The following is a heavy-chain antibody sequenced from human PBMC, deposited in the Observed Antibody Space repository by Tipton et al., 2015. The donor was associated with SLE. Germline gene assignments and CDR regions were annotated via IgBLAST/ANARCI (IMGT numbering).Heavy chain of an antibody. Sequence: TLSLTCTVSGGSISSSSYYLAWIRQPPGRGREWIGNIYYSGSAYYNPSLTSPVTISVDTSKNDFYLKLTSVSAADTAVYYCARGNHDSWNGYFHYFDNWGQGTLVTVSS. CDR3: ARGNHDSWNGYFHYFDN. J-gene: IGHJ4*02. V-gene: IGHV4-39*02. D-gene: IGHD3-3*01. CDR1: GGSISSSSYY. CDR2: IYYSGSA.